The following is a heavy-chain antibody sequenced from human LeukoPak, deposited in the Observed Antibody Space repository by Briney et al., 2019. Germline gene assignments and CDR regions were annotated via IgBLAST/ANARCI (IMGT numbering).Heavy chain of an antibody. J-gene: IGHJ5*02. CDR3: ARALYTGHPVDP. CDR2: IFYSGST. D-gene: IGHD3-3*01. V-gene: IGHV4-39*07. Sequence: NPSETLSLTCTVSSGSISTSNYYWGWVRQPPGKALEWIGNIFYSGSTYYSPSLKSRVTISVDTSKNQFSLKLSSVTAADTAVYYCARALYTGHPVDPWGQGTLVTVSS. CDR1: SGSISTSNYY.